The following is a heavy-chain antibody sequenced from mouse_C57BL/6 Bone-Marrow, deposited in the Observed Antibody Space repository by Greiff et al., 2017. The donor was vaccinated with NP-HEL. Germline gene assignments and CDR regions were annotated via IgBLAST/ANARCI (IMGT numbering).Heavy chain of an antibody. CDR3: ARGRFITTVVDYAMDY. CDR1: GYTFTSYW. D-gene: IGHD1-1*01. Sequence: QVHVKQPGAELVKPGASVKLSCKASGYTFTSYWMHWVKQRPGRGLEWIGRIDPNSGGTKYNEKFKSKATLTVDKPSSTAYMQLSSLTSEDSAVYYCARGRFITTVVDYAMDYWGQGTSVTVSS. V-gene: IGHV1-72*01. J-gene: IGHJ4*01. CDR2: IDPNSGGT.